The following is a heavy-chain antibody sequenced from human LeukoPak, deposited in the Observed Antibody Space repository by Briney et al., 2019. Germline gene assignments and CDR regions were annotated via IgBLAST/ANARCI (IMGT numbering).Heavy chain of an antibody. CDR3: ARARTKWELLDY. J-gene: IGHJ4*02. CDR2: INPSGGST. CDR1: GYTFTSYY. V-gene: IGHV1-46*01. Sequence: ASVKVSCKASGYTFTSYYMDWVRQAPGQGLEWMGIINPSGGSTSYAQKFQGRVTMTRDTSTSTVYMELSSLRSEDTAVYYCARARTKWELLDYWGQGTLVTVSS. D-gene: IGHD1-26*01.